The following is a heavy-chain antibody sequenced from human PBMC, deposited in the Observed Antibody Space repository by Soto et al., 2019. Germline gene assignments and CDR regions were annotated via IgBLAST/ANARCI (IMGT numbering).Heavy chain of an antibody. CDR3: ARDRGGDYDNNLFDP. Sequence: SETLSLTCTVSGGSISSGGYYWSWIRQHPGKGLEWIGYIYYSGSTYYNPSLKSRVTISVDTSKNQFSLKLSSVTAADTAVYYCARDRGGDYDNNLFDPWGQGTLVTVSS. V-gene: IGHV4-31*03. CDR2: IYYSGST. CDR1: GGSISSGGYY. D-gene: IGHD4-17*01. J-gene: IGHJ5*02.